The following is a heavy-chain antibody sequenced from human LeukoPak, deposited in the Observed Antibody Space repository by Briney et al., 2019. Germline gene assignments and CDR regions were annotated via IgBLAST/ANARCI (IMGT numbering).Heavy chain of an antibody. J-gene: IGHJ4*02. Sequence: GASVKVSCKASGYTFTSYGISWVRQAPGRGLEWMGWISAYNGNTNYAQKLQGRVTMTTDTSTSTAYMELRSLRSDDTAVYYCARGRWDYGDGHFDYWGQGTLVTVSS. CDR3: ARGRWDYGDGHFDY. CDR2: ISAYNGNT. D-gene: IGHD4-17*01. CDR1: GYTFTSYG. V-gene: IGHV1-18*01.